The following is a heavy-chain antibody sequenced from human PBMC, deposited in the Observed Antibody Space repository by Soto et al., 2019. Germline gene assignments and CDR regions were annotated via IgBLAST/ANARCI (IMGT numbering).Heavy chain of an antibody. CDR3: AVRSCSISACHGASYMCFDY. D-gene: IGHD2-2*01. CDR2: IKGDGSEK. CDR1: GFPFSNYW. V-gene: IGHV3-7*03. Sequence: PGGSLRLSCTVSGFPFSNYWMTWVRQAPGKGLEWVGNIKGDGSEKYYVDAVKGRFTISRDNAKNALYLQMNSLRDEDTALYCCAVRSCSISACHGASYMCFDYWGQGALVTVSS. J-gene: IGHJ4*02.